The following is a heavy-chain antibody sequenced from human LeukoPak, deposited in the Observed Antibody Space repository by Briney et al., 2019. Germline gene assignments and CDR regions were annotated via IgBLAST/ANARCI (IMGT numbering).Heavy chain of an antibody. V-gene: IGHV3-49*03. J-gene: IGHJ6*02. Sequence: GGSLRLSCTASGFTFGDYAMSWFRQAPGKGLEWVGFIRSKAYGGTTEYAASVKGRFTISRDDSKSIAYLQMNSLKTEDTAVYYCTRGVDIVVVPAETYYGMDVWGQGTTVTASS. D-gene: IGHD2-2*03. CDR3: TRGVDIVVVPAETYYGMDV. CDR1: GFTFGDYA. CDR2: IRSKAYGGTT.